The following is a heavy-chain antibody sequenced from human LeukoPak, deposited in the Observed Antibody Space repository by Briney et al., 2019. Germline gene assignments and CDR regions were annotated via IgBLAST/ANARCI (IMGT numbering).Heavy chain of an antibody. Sequence: SVKVSCKASGGTFSSYTISWVRQAPGQGLEWMGRIIPILGIANYAQKFQGRVTSTADKSTSTAYMELSSLISEDTAVYYCARERGVNYYDSSGLFDYWGQGTLVTVSS. J-gene: IGHJ4*02. CDR3: ARERGVNYYDSSGLFDY. V-gene: IGHV1-69*04. CDR2: IIPILGIA. D-gene: IGHD3-22*01. CDR1: GGTFSSYT.